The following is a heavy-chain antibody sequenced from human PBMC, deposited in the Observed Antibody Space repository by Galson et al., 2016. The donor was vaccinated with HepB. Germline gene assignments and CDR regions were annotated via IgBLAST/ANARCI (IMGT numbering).Heavy chain of an antibody. Sequence: LRLSCAASGFNFRDSYMSWIRQAPGKGLEWISYIISSGSYTNYAESVKGRFTISRDNARNSLHLEMTNLRVEDTAVYYCARDPGPGLRGYFDFWGQGILVTVSS. V-gene: IGHV3-11*06. J-gene: IGHJ4*02. CDR1: GFNFRDSY. D-gene: IGHD3-10*01. CDR3: ARDPGPGLRGYFDF. CDR2: IISSGSYT.